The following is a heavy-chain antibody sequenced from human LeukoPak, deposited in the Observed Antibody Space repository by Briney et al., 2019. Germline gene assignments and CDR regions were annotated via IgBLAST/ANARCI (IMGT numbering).Heavy chain of an antibody. CDR2: INHSGST. V-gene: IGHV4-34*01. J-gene: IGHJ4*02. CDR3: ARIHRYCSGGACYVLDN. D-gene: IGHD2-15*01. Sequence: PSETLSLTCTVYGGSFSGYFWSWIRQPPGKGLEWIGEINHSGSTSYNPSLKSRVTISVDTSKNQFSLKLSSVTAADTAVYYCARIHRYCSGGACYVLDNWGQGTLVAVSS. CDR1: GGSFSGYF.